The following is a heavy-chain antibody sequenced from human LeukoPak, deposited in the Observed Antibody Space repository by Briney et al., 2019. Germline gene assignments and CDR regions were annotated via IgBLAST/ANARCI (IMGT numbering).Heavy chain of an antibody. J-gene: IGHJ3*02. CDR3: AGRVGDSAFDI. CDR1: GDSINSYY. Sequence: SETLSLTCTVSGDSINSYYWSWIRQPPGKGLEWIGYIFYTGTTNYNPSLKSRVTISVDTSKNQFSLKLGSVTVADTAVYYCAGRVGDSAFDIWGPGTMVTVSS. V-gene: IGHV4-59*08. D-gene: IGHD1-26*01. CDR2: IFYTGTT.